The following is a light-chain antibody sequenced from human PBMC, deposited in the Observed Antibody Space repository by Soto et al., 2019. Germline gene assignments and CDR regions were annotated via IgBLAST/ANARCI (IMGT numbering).Light chain of an antibody. CDR1: SSDVGTYDL. CDR2: EDT. J-gene: IGLJ2*01. V-gene: IGLV2-23*01. Sequence: QSALTQPASVSGSPGQSITISCTGTSSDVGTYDLVSWYQQHPGKAPNLIIYEDTKRPSVLSDRFSGSKSDNTASLTISGLQPEDEAEYYCCSYAGASTYVVFGGGTKLTVL. CDR3: CSYAGASTYVV.